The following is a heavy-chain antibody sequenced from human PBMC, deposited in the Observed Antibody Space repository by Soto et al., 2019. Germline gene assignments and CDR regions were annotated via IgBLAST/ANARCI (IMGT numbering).Heavy chain of an antibody. Sequence: PPETLSLTSTVYVGSSNPYYWTWIRQPPGKGLEWMGYIYYSGTTTNYNPSLKSRVTLSVDTSKNQFSLKLSSVAAADTAVYYCARLGGSFAVPHFDYWGQGTLVTV. V-gene: IGHV4-59*08. CDR3: ARLGGSFAVPHFDY. D-gene: IGHD1-26*01. CDR2: IYYSGTT. CDR1: VGSSNPYY. J-gene: IGHJ4*02.